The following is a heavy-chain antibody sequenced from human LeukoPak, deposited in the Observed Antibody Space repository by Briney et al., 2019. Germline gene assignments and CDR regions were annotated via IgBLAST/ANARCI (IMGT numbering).Heavy chain of an antibody. D-gene: IGHD3-10*01. CDR2: IYYSGST. V-gene: IGHV4-31*03. J-gene: IGHJ4*02. CDR1: GGSISSGGYY. CDR3: ASFGLHHYGSGSDQGSY. Sequence: SQTLSLTCTVSGGSISSGGYYWSGIRQHPGKGLEGIGYIYYSGSTYYNPSLKSRVTISVDTSKNQFSLKLSSVTAADTAVYYCASFGLHHYGSGSDQGSYWGQGTLVTVSS.